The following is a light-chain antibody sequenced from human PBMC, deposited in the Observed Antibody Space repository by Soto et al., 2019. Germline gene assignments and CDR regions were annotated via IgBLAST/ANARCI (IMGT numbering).Light chain of an antibody. CDR3: QQDSSFPWT. CDR1: QGIGRW. V-gene: IGKV1-12*01. J-gene: IGKJ1*01. CDR2: EAS. Sequence: DIRMTQSPSSVSASVGDTVTITCRASQGIGRWLVWYQQKAGKAPKVLIYEASSLQSGVPSRFSGSGSGTDFTLTISSLQSEDFATYYCQQDSSFPWTFGQGTRVEI.